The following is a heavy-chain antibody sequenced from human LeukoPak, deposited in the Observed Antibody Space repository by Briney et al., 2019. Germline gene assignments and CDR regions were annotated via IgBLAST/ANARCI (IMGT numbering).Heavy chain of an antibody. D-gene: IGHD3-22*01. J-gene: IGHJ4*02. CDR3: ARERNYYDSSGYYYTIFDY. V-gene: IGHV4-4*02. CDR1: GGSISSSNW. Sequence: SGTLSLTCAVSGGSISSSNWWSWVRQPPGKGLEWIGEIYHSGSTNYIPSLKSRVTISVDKSKNQFSLKLSSVTAADTAVYYCARERNYYDSSGYYYTIFDYWGQGTLVTVSS. CDR2: IYHSGST.